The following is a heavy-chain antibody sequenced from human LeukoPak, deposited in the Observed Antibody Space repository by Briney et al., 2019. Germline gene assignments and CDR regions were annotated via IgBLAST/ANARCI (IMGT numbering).Heavy chain of an antibody. Sequence: PSGTLSLTCTVSGGSISSYYWSWIRQPPGKGLEWIGYIYYSGSTNYNPSLKSRGTISVDTSKNQFSLKLNSVTAADTAVYFCARQVVAVAGTGYFDYWGQGTLVTVSS. CDR2: IYYSGST. V-gene: IGHV4-59*08. CDR3: ARQVVAVAGTGYFDY. J-gene: IGHJ4*02. D-gene: IGHD6-19*01. CDR1: GGSISSYY.